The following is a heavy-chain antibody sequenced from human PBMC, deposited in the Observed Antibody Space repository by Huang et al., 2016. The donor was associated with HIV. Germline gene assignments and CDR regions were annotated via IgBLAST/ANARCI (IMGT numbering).Heavy chain of an antibody. D-gene: IGHD3-22*01. Sequence: QIQLMQSGPELKQPGASVKVSCKASGYPFTSYGITWVRQVPGQGPEWMGWISASSGDTEYAQKFKGRVTLTTDTSTNIAYMELRSLRSDDTAKYYCARDPKYHRIGYYRQRRGIDIWGQGTMVIVSS. CDR2: ISASSGDT. J-gene: IGHJ3*02. CDR1: GYPFTSYG. V-gene: IGHV1-18*01. CDR3: ARDPKYHRIGYYRQRRGIDI.